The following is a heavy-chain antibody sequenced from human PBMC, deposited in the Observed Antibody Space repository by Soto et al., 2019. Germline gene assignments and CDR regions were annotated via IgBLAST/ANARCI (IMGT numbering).Heavy chain of an antibody. Sequence: PSETLSLTCSVSGGTISGYYWTWIRQPAGKGLEWIGRIYSSGNTKYNPSLQSRVTMSLDTSNNQFSLRLTSATAADTAVYYCARGQRFSDWFDPWGQGTLVTVSS. CDR2: IYSSGNT. V-gene: IGHV4-4*07. CDR3: ARGQRFSDWFDP. CDR1: GGTISGYY. J-gene: IGHJ5*02. D-gene: IGHD3-3*01.